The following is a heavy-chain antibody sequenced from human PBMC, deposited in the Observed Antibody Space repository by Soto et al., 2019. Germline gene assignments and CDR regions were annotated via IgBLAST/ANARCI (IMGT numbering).Heavy chain of an antibody. V-gene: IGHV5-51*01. CDR2: IYPGDSDT. Sequence: GESLKISCKGSGYSFTSYWIGWVRQMPGKGLEWMGIIYPGDSDTTYYADSVKGRFTISRDNSKNTLYLQMNSLRAEDTAVYYCARRPYCGGDCYRPYYFDYWGQGTLVTVSS. J-gene: IGHJ4*02. D-gene: IGHD2-21*01. CDR1: GYSFTSYW. CDR3: ARRPYCGGDCYRPYYFDY.